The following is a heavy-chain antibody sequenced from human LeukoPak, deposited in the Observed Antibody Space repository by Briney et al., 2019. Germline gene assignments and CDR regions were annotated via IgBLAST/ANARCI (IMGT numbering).Heavy chain of an antibody. CDR3: ARGPQDTSASGYYYGMDV. CDR1: GFTFSTYA. CDR2: ISGRDSST. J-gene: IGHJ6*02. V-gene: IGHV3-23*01. Sequence: PGGSLRLSCAASGFTFSTYAMSWVRQAPGKGLEWVSCISGRDSSTYYADSVKGRFTISRDNSNNALYLQMNSLKTEDTAVYYCARGPQDTSASGYYYGMDVWGQGTTVTVSS. D-gene: IGHD3-22*01.